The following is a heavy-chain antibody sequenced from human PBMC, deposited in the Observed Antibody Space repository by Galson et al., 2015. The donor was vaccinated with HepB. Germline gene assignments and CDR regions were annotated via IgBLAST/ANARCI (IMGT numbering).Heavy chain of an antibody. CDR2: IRYDGSNK. CDR3: ARDNIAVAPPNYYYYYMDV. J-gene: IGHJ6*03. Sequence: SLRLSCAASGFTFSSYGMHWVRQAPGKGLEWVAFIRYDGSNKYYADSVKGRFTISRDNAKNSLYLQMNSLRAEDTAVYYCARDNIAVAPPNYYYYYMDVWGKGTTVTVSS. D-gene: IGHD6-19*01. CDR1: GFTFSSYG. V-gene: IGHV3-30*02.